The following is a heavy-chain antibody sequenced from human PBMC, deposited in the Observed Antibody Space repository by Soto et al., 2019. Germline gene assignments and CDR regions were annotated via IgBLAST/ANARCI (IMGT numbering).Heavy chain of an antibody. V-gene: IGHV3-64D*06. Sequence: GGSLRLSCSASGFTFSSYAMHWVRQAPGKGLEYVSGVRGNGDPPFYADSVRGRFTISRDNSKNTLYLQMSSLSADDTAVYYCVKSRGGNNFDFFDWGQGALVTVS. D-gene: IGHD5-12*01. CDR3: VKSRGGNNFDFFD. CDR2: VRGNGDPP. J-gene: IGHJ4*02. CDR1: GFTFSSYA.